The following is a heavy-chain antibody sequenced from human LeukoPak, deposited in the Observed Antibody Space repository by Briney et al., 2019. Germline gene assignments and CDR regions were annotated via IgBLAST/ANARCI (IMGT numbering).Heavy chain of an antibody. D-gene: IGHD1-26*01. J-gene: IGHJ3*01. Sequence: GGSLRLSCAASGFTFSSYSMNWVRRAPGKGLEWVSSISSSSSYIYYADSVKGRFTISRDNAKNSLYLQMNSLRAEDTAVYYCARFPEWELLGSPPPWGQGTMVTVSS. CDR3: ARFPEWELLGSPPP. V-gene: IGHV3-21*01. CDR1: GFTFSSYS. CDR2: ISSSSSYI.